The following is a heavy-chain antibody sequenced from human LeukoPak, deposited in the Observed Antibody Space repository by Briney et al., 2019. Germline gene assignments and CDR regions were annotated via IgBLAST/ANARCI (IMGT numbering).Heavy chain of an antibody. J-gene: IGHJ4*02. V-gene: IGHV5-51*01. CDR2: IYPGDSHT. D-gene: IGHD2-8*01. CDR1: GYSFTSYS. Sequence: GEPLQISGMGSGYSFTSYSIGWVPQMPGKGLEWMGIIYPGDSHTRYRPSFQGQVTISDDKFISTAYLQWSSLKASDTAMYYGAWEDIVLMVYDYWGEGTLVTVS. CDR3: AWEDIVLMVYDY.